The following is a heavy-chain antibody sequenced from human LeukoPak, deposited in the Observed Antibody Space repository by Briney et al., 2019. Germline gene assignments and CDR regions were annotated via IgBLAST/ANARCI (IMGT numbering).Heavy chain of an antibody. Sequence: ASVKVSCKASGYTFTGYYTHWVRQAPGQGLEWMGWINLNSGGTNFAQNFQGRVTMTRDTSISTAYMELSSLRSDDTAVYYCARDSYSSSWHGSDYWGQGTLVTVSS. J-gene: IGHJ4*02. CDR3: ARDSYSSSWHGSDY. CDR1: GYTFTGYY. V-gene: IGHV1-2*02. CDR2: INLNSGGT. D-gene: IGHD6-13*01.